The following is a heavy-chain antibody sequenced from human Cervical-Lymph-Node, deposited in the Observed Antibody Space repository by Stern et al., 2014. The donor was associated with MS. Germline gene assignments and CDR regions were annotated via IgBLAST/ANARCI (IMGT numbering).Heavy chain of an antibody. Sequence: VQLVESGAEFKKPGSSVKFSCKTSGDTFINYAVSWVRQAPGLGLEWLVGIVPLFRTSHSARKFRDRIHLTADKSSNTTYMELRSLRSEDTAVYYCAREYATSAHPFDFWGQGTLLTVSS. V-gene: IGHV1-69*06. D-gene: IGHD2-2*01. CDR3: AREYATSAHPFDF. J-gene: IGHJ4*02. CDR2: IVPLFRTS. CDR1: GDTFINYA.